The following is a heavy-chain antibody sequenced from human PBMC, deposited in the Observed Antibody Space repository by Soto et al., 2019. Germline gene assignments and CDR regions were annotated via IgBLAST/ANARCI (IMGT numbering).Heavy chain of an antibody. CDR3: ARGSFKLRFLGWLYAFDI. Sequence: ASVKVSCKASGYTFTGYYMHWVRQAPGQGLEWMGWINPNSGGTNYAQKFQGWVTMTRDTSISTAYMELSRLRSDDTAVYYCARGSFKLRFLGWLYAFDIWGQGTMVTVSS. D-gene: IGHD3-3*01. CDR2: INPNSGGT. J-gene: IGHJ3*02. CDR1: GYTFTGYY. V-gene: IGHV1-2*04.